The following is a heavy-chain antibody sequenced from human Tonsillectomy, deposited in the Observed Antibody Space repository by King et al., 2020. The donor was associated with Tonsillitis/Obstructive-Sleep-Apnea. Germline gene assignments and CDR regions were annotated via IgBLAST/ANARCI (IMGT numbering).Heavy chain of an antibody. J-gene: IGHJ6*02. CDR1: GGTFSSYA. CDR2: IIPIFGTA. CDR3: ATSTVTGVYYYYGMDV. V-gene: IGHV1-69*01. D-gene: IGHD4-11*01. Sequence: QLVQSGAEVKKPGSSVKVSRKASGGTFSSYAISWVRQAPGQGLEWMGGIIPIFGTANYAQKFQGRVTITADESTSTAYMELSSLRSEDTAVYYCATSTVTGVYYYYGMDVWGQGTTVTVSS.